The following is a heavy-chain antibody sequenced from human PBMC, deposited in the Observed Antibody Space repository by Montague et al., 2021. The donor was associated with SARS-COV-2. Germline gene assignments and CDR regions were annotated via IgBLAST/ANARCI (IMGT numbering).Heavy chain of an antibody. CDR3: ATTTGLGS. J-gene: IGHJ5*02. CDR2: IYSGGSST. CDR1: GFTFSSYA. V-gene: IGHV3-23*03. D-gene: IGHD4-17*01. Sequence: FLRLSCAASGFTFSSYAMSRVRQAPGKGLEWVSVIYSGGSSTYYADSVKGRFTISRDNSKNTLYLQMNSLRAEDTAVYYCATTTGLGSWGQGTLVTVSS.